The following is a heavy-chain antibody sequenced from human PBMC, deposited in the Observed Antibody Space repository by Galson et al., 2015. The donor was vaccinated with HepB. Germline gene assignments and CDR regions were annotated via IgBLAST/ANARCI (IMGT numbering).Heavy chain of an antibody. D-gene: IGHD3-10*01. J-gene: IGHJ5*02. CDR3: AKGFLSMIRGSLSS. V-gene: IGHV3-9*01. CDR1: GFTFSGYA. Sequence: SLRLSCAASGFTFSGYAMSWVRQAPGKGLEWVSGISWNSVGIGYADSVKGRFTISRDNAKNSLYLQVDSLRAEDTALYYCAKGFLSMIRGSLSSWGQGTLVTVSS. CDR2: ISWNSVGI.